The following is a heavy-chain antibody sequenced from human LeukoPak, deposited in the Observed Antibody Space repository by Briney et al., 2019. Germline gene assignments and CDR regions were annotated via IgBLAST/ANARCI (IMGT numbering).Heavy chain of an antibody. D-gene: IGHD3-10*01. CDR2: ISTSSSYI. Sequence: GGSLRPSCAASGFTFSSYSMNWVRQAPGKGLEWVASISTSSSYIYYADSLKGRFTISRDNAKNSLYLQTNSLRAEDTAVYYCARAGQEWFGELGFDQWGQGTLVIVSS. CDR1: GFTFSSYS. CDR3: ARAGQEWFGELGFDQ. V-gene: IGHV3-21*01. J-gene: IGHJ4*02.